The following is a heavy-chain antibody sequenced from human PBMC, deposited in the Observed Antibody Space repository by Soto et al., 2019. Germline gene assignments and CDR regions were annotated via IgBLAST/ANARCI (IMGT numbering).Heavy chain of an antibody. V-gene: IGHV5-51*01. D-gene: IGHD2-8*01. CDR2: IYPGDSDT. Sequence: GESLKISCKGSGYSFTSYWIGWVRQMPGKGLEWMGIIYPGDSDTRYSPSFQGQVTISADKSISTAYLQWSSLKASDTAMYYCARQNGNGVKSEPLDLWGRGTLVTVSS. J-gene: IGHJ2*01. CDR1: GYSFTSYW. CDR3: ARQNGNGVKSEPLDL.